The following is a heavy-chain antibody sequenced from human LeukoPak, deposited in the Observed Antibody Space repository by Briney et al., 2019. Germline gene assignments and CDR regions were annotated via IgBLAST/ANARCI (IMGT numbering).Heavy chain of an antibody. Sequence: GGSLRLSCAASGFTFSRYGMHWVRQAPGKGLEWVTFIRYDGSNKYYADSVEGRFTISRDNSKNTLYPQMNSLRAEDTAVYYCAKGPYYYDSGGYTFDYWGQGTLVTVSS. V-gene: IGHV3-30*02. D-gene: IGHD3-22*01. CDR3: AKGPYYYDSGGYTFDY. CDR1: GFTFSRYG. CDR2: IRYDGSNK. J-gene: IGHJ4*02.